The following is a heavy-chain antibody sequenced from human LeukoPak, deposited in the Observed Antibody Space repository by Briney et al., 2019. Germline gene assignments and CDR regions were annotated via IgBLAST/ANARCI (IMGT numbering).Heavy chain of an antibody. J-gene: IGHJ4*02. CDR3: AKDSGGYIARNFDY. D-gene: IGHD2-15*01. V-gene: IGHV3-9*01. CDR1: GFTFDGYA. Sequence: GGSLRLSCAASGFTFDGYAMHWVRQAPGKGLEWVSGISWNSGSIGYADSVKGRFTISRDNAKNSLYLQMNSLRAEDTALYYCAKDSGGYIARNFDYWGQGTLVTVSS. CDR2: ISWNSGSI.